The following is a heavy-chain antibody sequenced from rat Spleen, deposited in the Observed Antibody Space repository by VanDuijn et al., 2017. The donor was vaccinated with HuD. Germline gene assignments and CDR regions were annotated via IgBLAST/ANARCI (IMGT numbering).Heavy chain of an antibody. V-gene: IGHV3-3*01. CDR1: GYSITSSYR. CDR2: INGAGTT. CDR3: ARDNNYKAY. J-gene: IGHJ2*01. Sequence: EVQLQESGPGLVKPSQSLSLTCSVTGYSITSSYRWNWIRKFPGNKLEWMGYINGAGTTNYNPSLKSRISITRDTSKNQFFLQVNSVTTEDTATYYCARDNNYKAYWGQGVMVTVSS. D-gene: IGHD1-10*01.